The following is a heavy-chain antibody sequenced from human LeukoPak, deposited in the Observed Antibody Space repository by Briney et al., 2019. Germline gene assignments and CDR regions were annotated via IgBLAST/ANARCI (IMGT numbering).Heavy chain of an antibody. J-gene: IGHJ4*02. CDR1: GGSVSSSN. CDR2: ISGSGGST. Sequence: ETLSLTCAVSGGSVSSSNWWSWVRQPPGKGLEWVSAISGSGGSTYYADSVKGRFTISRDNSKNTLYLQMNSLRAEDTAVYYCAKSYVVVVAAGDYWGQGTLVTVSS. D-gene: IGHD2-15*01. V-gene: IGHV3-23*01. CDR3: AKSYVVVVAAGDY.